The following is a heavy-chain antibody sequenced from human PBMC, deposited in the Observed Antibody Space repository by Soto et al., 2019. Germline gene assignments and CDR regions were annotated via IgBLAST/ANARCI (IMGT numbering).Heavy chain of an antibody. CDR1: GGSISSSSYY. J-gene: IGHJ6*03. CDR2: IYYSGST. Sequence: SETLSLTCTVSGGSISSSSYYWGWIRQPPGKGLEWIGSIYYSGSTYYNPSLKSRVTISVDTSKNQFSLKLSSVTAADTAVYYCARQGALVRGSRNYYYMDVWGKGTTVTVSS. V-gene: IGHV4-39*01. CDR3: ARQGALVRGSRNYYYMDV. D-gene: IGHD3-10*01.